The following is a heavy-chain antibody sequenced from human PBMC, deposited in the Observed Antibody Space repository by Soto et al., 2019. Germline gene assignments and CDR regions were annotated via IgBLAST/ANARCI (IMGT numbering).Heavy chain of an antibody. CDR3: GKVDSTKGPY. CDR1: GFTFSSYA. CDR2: ITGSGGST. Sequence: PGGSLRLSCAASGFTFSSYAMSWVRLSPGKGLEWVSAITGSGGSTYYADSVKGRLTVYRDNSKKTLYLQLNSLRAEDTAIYYCGKVDSTKGPYWGQGTLVTVSS. J-gene: IGHJ4*02. V-gene: IGHV3-23*01. D-gene: IGHD6-13*01.